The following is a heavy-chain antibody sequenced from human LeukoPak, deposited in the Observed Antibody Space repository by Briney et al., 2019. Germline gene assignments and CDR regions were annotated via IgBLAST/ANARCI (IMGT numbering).Heavy chain of an antibody. V-gene: IGHV3-21*01. CDR1: GFTFSSYN. CDR2: ISSSSSYI. CDR3: ARPYGSGSYYPAY. D-gene: IGHD3-10*01. J-gene: IGHJ4*02. Sequence: PGGSLRLSCAASGFTFSSYNMNWVRQAPGKGLDWVSSISSSSSYIYYADSVRGRFTISRDDAKDSLYLQMNSLRVEDTAVYYCARPYGSGSYYPAYWGQGTLVTVST.